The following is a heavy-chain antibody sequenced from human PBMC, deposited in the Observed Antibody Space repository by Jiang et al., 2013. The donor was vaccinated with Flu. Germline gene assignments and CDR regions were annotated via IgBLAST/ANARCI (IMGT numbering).Heavy chain of an antibody. D-gene: IGHD3-3*01. CDR3: ARAIYYDFWSGYPDY. J-gene: IGHJ4*02. CDR2: INHSGST. V-gene: IGHV4-34*01. Sequence: LLKPSETLSLTCAVYGGSLSGYCWSWIRQPPGKGLEWIGEINHSGSTNYNPSLKSRVTISVDTSKNQFSLKLSSVTAADTAVYYCARAIYYDFWSGYPDYWGQGTLVTVSS. CDR1: GGSLSGYC.